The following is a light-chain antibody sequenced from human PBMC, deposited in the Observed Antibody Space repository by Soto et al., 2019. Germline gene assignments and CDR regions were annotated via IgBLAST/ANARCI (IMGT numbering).Light chain of an antibody. CDR2: AAS. J-gene: IGKJ3*01. Sequence: DIQMTQSPSSLSASVEDRVIITCRASQSISNHLNWYQQKPGKAPKLLIFAASSLQSGVPSRFSCSRSGTDFTLTISSLQPEDFATYYCQQSYSTPRFGPGTKVDI. CDR1: QSISNH. CDR3: QQSYSTPR. V-gene: IGKV1-39*01.